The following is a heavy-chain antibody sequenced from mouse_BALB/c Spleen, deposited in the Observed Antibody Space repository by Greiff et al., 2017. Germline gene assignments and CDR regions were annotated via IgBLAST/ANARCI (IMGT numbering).Heavy chain of an antibody. V-gene: IGHV1-14*01. CDR2: INPYNDGT. Sequence: VQLQQSGPELVKPGASVKMSCKASGYTFTSYVMHWVKQKPGQGLEWIGYINPYNDGTKYNEKFKGKATLTSDKSSSTAYMELSSLTSEDSAVYYCAKEREKRPDYGSSYGNWFAYWGQGTLVTVSA. D-gene: IGHD1-1*01. CDR1: GYTFTSYV. CDR3: AKEREKRPDYGSSYGNWFAY. J-gene: IGHJ3*01.